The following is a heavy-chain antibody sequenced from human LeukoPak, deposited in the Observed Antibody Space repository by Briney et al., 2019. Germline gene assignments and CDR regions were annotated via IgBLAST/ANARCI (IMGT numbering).Heavy chain of an antibody. CDR1: GFTFSSYS. Sequence: GGSPRLSCAASGFTFSSYSMNWVRQAPGKGLEWVSSISSSSSYIYYADSVKGRFTISRDNAKNSLYLQMNSLRAEDTAVYYCAREGLDSSGYYKSVDYWGQGTLVTVSS. CDR3: AREGLDSSGYYKSVDY. V-gene: IGHV3-21*01. J-gene: IGHJ4*02. CDR2: ISSSSSYI. D-gene: IGHD3-22*01.